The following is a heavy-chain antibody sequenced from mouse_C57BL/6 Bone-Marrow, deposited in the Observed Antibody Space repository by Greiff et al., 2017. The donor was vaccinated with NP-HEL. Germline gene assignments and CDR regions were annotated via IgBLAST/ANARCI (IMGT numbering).Heavy chain of an antibody. J-gene: IGHJ1*03. D-gene: IGHD1-1*01. CDR3: TTWEYYGSSYGYCDV. CDR2: IDPENGDT. V-gene: IGHV14-4*01. Sequence: EVQLQQSGAELVRPGASVKLSCTASGFNIKDDYMHWVKQRPEQGLEWIGWIDPENGDTEYASKFQGKATITADTSSNTAYLQLSSLTSEDTAVYYCTTWEYYGSSYGYCDVWGTGTTVTVSS. CDR1: GFNIKDDY.